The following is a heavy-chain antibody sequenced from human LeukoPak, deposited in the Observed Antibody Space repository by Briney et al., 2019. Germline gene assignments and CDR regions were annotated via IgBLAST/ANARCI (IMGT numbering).Heavy chain of an antibody. Sequence: GGSLRLSCAASGFTFSSYGMHWVREAPGKGLEWVAVISYDGSNKYYADSVKGRFTISRDNSKNTLYLQMNSLRAEDTAVYYCAKAIYDILTGPYYYYGMDVWGQGTTVTVSS. V-gene: IGHV3-30*18. CDR2: ISYDGSNK. J-gene: IGHJ6*02. CDR3: AKAIYDILTGPYYYYGMDV. CDR1: GFTFSSYG. D-gene: IGHD3-9*01.